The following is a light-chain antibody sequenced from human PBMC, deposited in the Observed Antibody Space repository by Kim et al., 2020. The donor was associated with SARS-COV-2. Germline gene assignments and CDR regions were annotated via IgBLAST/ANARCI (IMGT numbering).Light chain of an antibody. J-gene: IGKJ2*01. V-gene: IGKV3-20*01. CDR2: GVF. Sequence: SPGEQSTPPCRASQSVSSNYLAWYQHKPGQAPRLLIYGVFNRATGIPDRFSGSGSGTDFTLTISRLEPEDFAVYYCQQHGSSPPYTFGQGTKLEI. CDR1: QSVSSNY. CDR3: QQHGSSPPYT.